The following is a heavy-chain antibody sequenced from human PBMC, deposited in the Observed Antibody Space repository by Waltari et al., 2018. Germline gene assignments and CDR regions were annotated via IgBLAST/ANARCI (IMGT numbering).Heavy chain of an antibody. CDR3: AREDSSGWYRTFDY. CDR1: GGSISSSSYY. D-gene: IGHD6-19*01. V-gene: IGHV4-39*07. J-gene: IGHJ4*02. Sequence: QLQLQESGPGLVKPSETLSLTCTVSGGSISSSSYYWGWIRQSPGKGLEWIGSIYYSGSTYYNPSLKSRVTISVDTSKNQFSLKLSSVTAADTAVYYCAREDSSGWYRTFDYWGQGTLVTVSS. CDR2: IYYSGST.